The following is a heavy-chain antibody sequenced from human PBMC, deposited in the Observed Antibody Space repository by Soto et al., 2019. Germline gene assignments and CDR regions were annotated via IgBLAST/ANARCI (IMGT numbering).Heavy chain of an antibody. CDR3: AKKVNSGSASQYFDY. V-gene: IGHV3-23*01. D-gene: IGHD3-10*01. Sequence: PGGSLRLSCAASGFTFSSYSMSWVRQAPGKGLEWVSGFRSSGDDGTTYYADSVKGRFTISRDNSKNTLFLQMNSLRAEDTAIYYCAKKVNSGSASQYFDYWGQGTLVTVSS. CDR2: FRSSGDDGTT. CDR1: GFTFSSYS. J-gene: IGHJ4*02.